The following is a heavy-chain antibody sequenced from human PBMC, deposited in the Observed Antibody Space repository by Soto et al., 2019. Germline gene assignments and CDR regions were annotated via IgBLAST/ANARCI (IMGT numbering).Heavy chain of an antibody. CDR3: AKDYYGSGSQFFDY. CDR1: GFTFSNYA. CDR2: ISGIGVST. J-gene: IGHJ4*02. V-gene: IGHV3-23*01. Sequence: GGSLRLSCAASGFTFSNYAMSWVRQAPGKGLAWVSGISGIGVSTFYAGSMEGRFTISRDNSKNTVYLQMNSLRVEDTAIYYSAKDYYGSGSQFFDYWGQGTLVTVS. D-gene: IGHD3-10*01.